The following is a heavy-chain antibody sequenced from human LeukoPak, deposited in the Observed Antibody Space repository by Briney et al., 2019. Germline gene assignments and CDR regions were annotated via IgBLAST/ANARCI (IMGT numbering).Heavy chain of an antibody. Sequence: GGSLRLSCAASGFTFDDYAMHWVRQAPGKGLEWVSGISWNSGSIGYADSVKGRFTISRDNAKNSLYLQMNSLRAEDTALYYCAKDITMVQGVIPDALDIWGQGTMVTVSS. J-gene: IGHJ3*02. CDR3: AKDITMVQGVIPDALDI. CDR2: ISWNSGSI. D-gene: IGHD3-10*01. CDR1: GFTFDDYA. V-gene: IGHV3-9*01.